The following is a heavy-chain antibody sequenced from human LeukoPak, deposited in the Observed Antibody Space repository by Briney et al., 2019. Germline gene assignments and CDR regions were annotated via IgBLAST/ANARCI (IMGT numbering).Heavy chain of an antibody. D-gene: IGHD3-22*01. CDR2: IYYSGST. CDR1: GGSLSSYY. V-gene: IGHV4-59*01. CDR3: ARGRYYDSSGYYYNWFDP. J-gene: IGHJ5*02. Sequence: SETLSLTCTVSGGSLSSYYWSWIRQPPGKGLEWIGYIYYSGSTNYNPSLKSRVTISVDTSKNQFSLKLSSVTAADTAVYYCARGRYYDSSGYYYNWFDPWGQGTLVTVSS.